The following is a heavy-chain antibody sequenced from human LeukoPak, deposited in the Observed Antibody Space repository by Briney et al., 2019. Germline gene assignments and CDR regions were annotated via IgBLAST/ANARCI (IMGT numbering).Heavy chain of an antibody. CDR1: GGTFSSYA. J-gene: IGHJ4*02. Sequence: SVKVSCKASGGTFSSYAISWVRQAPGQGLEWMGRIIPIFGTANYAQKFQGRVTITTDESTSTAYMELRSLRSDDTAVYYCAAILAGDYYFDYWGQGTLVTVSS. CDR3: AAILAGDYYFDY. V-gene: IGHV1-69*05. CDR2: IIPIFGTA. D-gene: IGHD2-21*01.